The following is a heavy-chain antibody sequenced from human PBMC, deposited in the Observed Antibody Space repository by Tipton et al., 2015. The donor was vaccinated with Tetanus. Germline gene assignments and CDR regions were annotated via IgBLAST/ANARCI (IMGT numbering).Heavy chain of an antibody. Sequence: TLSLTCAVYGGSFSGYYWSWIRQPPGKGLEWIGEINHRGSTNYNPSLKSRVTISVDTSKNQFSLKLSSVTAADTAVYYCARRYVYYYYGMDVWGQGTTVTVSS. CDR2: INHRGST. CDR3: ARRYVYYYYGMDV. CDR1: GGSFSGYY. J-gene: IGHJ6*02. D-gene: IGHD2-2*01. V-gene: IGHV4-34*01.